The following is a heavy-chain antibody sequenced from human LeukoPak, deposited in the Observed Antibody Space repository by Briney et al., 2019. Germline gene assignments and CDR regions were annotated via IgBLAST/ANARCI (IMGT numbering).Heavy chain of an antibody. CDR1: GGSISSYY. D-gene: IGHD3-9*01. Sequence: SETLSLTCTVSGGSISSYYWSWIRQPPGKGLEWIGYIYYSGSTNYNPSLKSRVTISVDTCKNQFSRKLSSVTAADTAVYYCAREFYDILTGYYYGMDVWGKGTTVTVSS. CDR3: AREFYDILTGYYYGMDV. V-gene: IGHV4-59*01. CDR2: IYYSGST. J-gene: IGHJ6*04.